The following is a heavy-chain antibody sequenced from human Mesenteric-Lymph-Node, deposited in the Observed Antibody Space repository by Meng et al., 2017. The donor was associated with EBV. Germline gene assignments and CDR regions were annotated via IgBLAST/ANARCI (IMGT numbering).Heavy chain of an antibody. J-gene: IGHJ5*02. CDR3: AKANSSGRSSWFDP. Sequence: QGQLQESGPGLGKPSGNLSLTCDVSGGSITTYNWWSWVRQHPGKGLEWIGEVFHSGTTNSNASLRSRLTISVDKSKNQFSLKLTSVAAADTAVYYCAKANSSGRSSWFDPWGQGTLVTVSS. CDR1: GGSITTYNW. CDR2: VFHSGTT. D-gene: IGHD3-10*01. V-gene: IGHV4-4*02.